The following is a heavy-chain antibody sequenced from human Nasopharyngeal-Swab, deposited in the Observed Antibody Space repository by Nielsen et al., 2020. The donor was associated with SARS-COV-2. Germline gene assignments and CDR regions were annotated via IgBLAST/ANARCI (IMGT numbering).Heavy chain of an antibody. V-gene: IGHV3-23*01. D-gene: IGHD5-24*01. CDR1: GLPFNNYA. CDR2: ISSSGTDT. Sequence: GAPLQSSCAVSGLPFNNYAVTWVRQAPGKGLAWASIISSSGTDTYYADYVKGRFTISRDNSKNTLYLQMNSLRAEDSAIYYWAKSRGDTTMAHYYYYLDVWGKGTTVTVSS. J-gene: IGHJ6*03. CDR3: AKSRGDTTMAHYYYYLDV.